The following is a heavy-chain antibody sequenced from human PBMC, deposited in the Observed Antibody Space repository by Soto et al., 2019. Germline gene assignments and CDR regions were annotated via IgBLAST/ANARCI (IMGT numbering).Heavy chain of an antibody. CDR1: GYTFTSYY. D-gene: IGHD2-15*01. CDR3: AVPSLDGGNTIDY. CDR2: INPSGGST. Sequence: QVQLVQSGAEVKKPGASVKVSCKASGYTFTSYYMHWVRQAPGQGLEWMGIINPSGGSTSYAQKSQGRDTMTKDTSTSTVYMELSSLRSEDTAVYYCAVPSLDGGNTIDYWGQGTLVTVSS. J-gene: IGHJ4*02. V-gene: IGHV1-46*03.